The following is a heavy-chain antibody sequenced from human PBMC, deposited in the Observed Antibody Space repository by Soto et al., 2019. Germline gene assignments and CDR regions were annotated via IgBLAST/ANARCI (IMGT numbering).Heavy chain of an antibody. V-gene: IGHV3-48*01. Sequence: PGGSLRLSCAASRFTFSDYAMSWVRQAPGKGLEWVSYISSSSSTIYYADSVKGRFTISRDNAKNSLYLQMNSLRAEDTAVYYCARDRSIAAAGTPYFDYWGQGTLVTVSS. CDR2: ISSSSSTI. D-gene: IGHD6-13*01. CDR1: RFTFSDYA. CDR3: ARDRSIAAAGTPYFDY. J-gene: IGHJ4*02.